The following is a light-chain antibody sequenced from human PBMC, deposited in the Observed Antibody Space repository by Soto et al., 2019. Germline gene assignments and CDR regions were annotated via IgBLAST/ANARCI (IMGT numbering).Light chain of an antibody. CDR3: QQSNNWPWT. CDR2: GAS. V-gene: IGKV3-15*01. CDR1: QSVSSSY. Sequence: EIVMTQSPGTLSLSPGERATLSCRASQSVSSSYLAWYQQQPGQAPMLLIFGASTRATGVPARFSGSGSGTDFTLTINSLQSEDFAVYYCQQSNNWPWTFGQGTKVDIK. J-gene: IGKJ1*01.